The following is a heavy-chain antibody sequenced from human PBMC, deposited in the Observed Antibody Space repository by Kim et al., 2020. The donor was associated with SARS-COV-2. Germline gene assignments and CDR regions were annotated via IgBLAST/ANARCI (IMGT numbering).Heavy chain of an antibody. Sequence: GGSLRLSCAASGFTFSSYAMHWVRQAPGKGLEYVSAISSNGGSTYYANSVKGRFTISRDNSKNTLYLQMGSLRAEDMAVYYCARDARGSGYPAFVYYYYYYYMDVWGKGTTVTGSS. CDR1: GFTFSSYA. CDR3: ARDARGSGYPAFVYYYYYYYMDV. V-gene: IGHV3-64*01. CDR2: ISSNGGST. J-gene: IGHJ6*03. D-gene: IGHD3-22*01.